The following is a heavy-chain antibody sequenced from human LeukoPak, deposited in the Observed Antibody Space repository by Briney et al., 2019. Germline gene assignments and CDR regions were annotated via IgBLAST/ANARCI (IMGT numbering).Heavy chain of an antibody. D-gene: IGHD2-15*01. CDR3: ARSGDTRTNCSGGSCYSGY. Sequence: WASVKVSCKASGYTFTVYYMHWVRQAPGQGLEWMGWINPNSGGTNYAQKFQGRVTITRDTSISTAYMELSRLRSDDTAVYYCARSGDTRTNCSGGSCYSGYWGQGTLVTVSS. V-gene: IGHV1-2*02. CDR1: GYTFTVYY. J-gene: IGHJ4*02. CDR2: INPNSGGT.